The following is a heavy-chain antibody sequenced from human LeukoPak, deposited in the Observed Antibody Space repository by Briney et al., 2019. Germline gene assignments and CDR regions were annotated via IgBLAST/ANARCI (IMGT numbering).Heavy chain of an antibody. D-gene: IGHD2-2*01. V-gene: IGHV4-59*01. CDR1: GASISNYY. Sequence: SETLSLTCTVSGASISNYYWSWIRQPPGKGLEWIGYIYYSGSTNYNPSLKSRVTISVDTSKNQFSLRLSSVTAADTAVYYCARGSRPYYFDYWGQGTLVTVSS. CDR3: ARGSRPYYFDY. CDR2: IYYSGST. J-gene: IGHJ4*02.